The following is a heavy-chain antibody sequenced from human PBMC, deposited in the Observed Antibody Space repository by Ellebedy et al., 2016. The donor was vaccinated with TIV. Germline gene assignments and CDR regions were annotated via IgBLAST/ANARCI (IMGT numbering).Heavy chain of an antibody. D-gene: IGHD6-13*01. CDR1: GASITSDNYY. CDR2: IYDSGST. V-gene: IGHV4-31*03. J-gene: IGHJ4*02. Sequence: SETLSLTXTVSGASITSDNYYWSWIRQQPGKGLEWLGYIYDSGSTYYNPSLKSRTALSVDTSKNQFSLRLTSVTAADTAVYYCARSNGAGSSWPFDYWGQGTLVTVSS. CDR3: ARSNGAGSSWPFDY.